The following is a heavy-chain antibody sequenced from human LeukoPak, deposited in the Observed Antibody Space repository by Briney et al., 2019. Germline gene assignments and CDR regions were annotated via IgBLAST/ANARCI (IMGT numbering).Heavy chain of an antibody. J-gene: IGHJ4*02. D-gene: IGHD3-16*01. V-gene: IGHV3-23*01. CDR3: AGTRLGASPE. CDR2: ISGSGGST. CDR1: GFTFSNYA. Sequence: GGSLRLSCAASGFTFSNYAMNWDRQAPGRGLEWVSAISGSGGSTYYADSVKGRFTISRDNSKNTLYLQMNSLRAEDTAVYYCAGTRLGASPEWGQGTLVTVSS.